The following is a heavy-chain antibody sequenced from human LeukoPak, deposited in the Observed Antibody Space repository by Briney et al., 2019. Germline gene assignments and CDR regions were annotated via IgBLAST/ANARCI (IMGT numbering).Heavy chain of an antibody. Sequence: SETLSLTCTVSGGSISSYYWSWIRQPPGKGLEWIGYIYYSGSTNYNPSLKSRVTISVDTSKNQFSLKLSSVTAADTAVYYCARHSGTYYYDSSGYYPMYYWFDPWGQGTLVTVSS. CDR2: IYYSGST. D-gene: IGHD3-22*01. V-gene: IGHV4-59*08. CDR1: GGSISSYY. CDR3: ARHSGTYYYDSSGYYPMYYWFDP. J-gene: IGHJ5*02.